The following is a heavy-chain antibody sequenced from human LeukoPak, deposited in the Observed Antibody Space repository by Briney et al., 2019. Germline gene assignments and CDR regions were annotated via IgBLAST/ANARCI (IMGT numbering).Heavy chain of an antibody. V-gene: IGHV1-18*01. J-gene: IGHJ4*02. CDR1: GYSFNRYG. CDR3: ARSGRGTYYYFDL. Sequence: GASVKVSCKASGYSFNRYGVSWVRQAPGQGLEWVGWISGSNGNTYYAQRFQGRVTMTTDVSTGTAYMDLRNLGFDDTAVYFCARSGRGTYYYFDLWGQGTLVSVSS. D-gene: IGHD1-26*01. CDR2: ISGSNGNT.